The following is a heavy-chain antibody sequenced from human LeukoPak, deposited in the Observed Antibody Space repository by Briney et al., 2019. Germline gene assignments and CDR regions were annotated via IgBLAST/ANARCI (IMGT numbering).Heavy chain of an antibody. CDR1: GGTFSSYA. CDR2: ITPIFGTA. D-gene: IGHD2-2*01. J-gene: IGHJ3*02. V-gene: IGHV1-69*05. CDR3: ARGDIVVVPAATLGAFDI. Sequence: SVKVSCKASGGTFSSYAISWVRQAPGQGLEWMGGITPIFGTANYAQKFQGRVTITTDESTSTAYMELSSLRSEDTAVYYCARGDIVVVPAATLGAFDIWGQGTMVTVSS.